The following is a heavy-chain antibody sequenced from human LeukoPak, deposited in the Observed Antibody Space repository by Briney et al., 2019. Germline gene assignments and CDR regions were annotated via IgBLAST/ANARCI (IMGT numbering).Heavy chain of an antibody. CDR2: ISSSSRYI. Sequence: KPGGSLRLSCAASGFTFSSYSMNWVRQAPGKGLEWVSSISSSSRYIYYADSVKGRFTISRDNAKNSLYLQMNSLRAEDTAVYYCARVAGDDYWGQGTLVTVSS. CDR1: GFTFSSYS. V-gene: IGHV3-21*01. D-gene: IGHD6-19*01. J-gene: IGHJ4*02. CDR3: ARVAGDDY.